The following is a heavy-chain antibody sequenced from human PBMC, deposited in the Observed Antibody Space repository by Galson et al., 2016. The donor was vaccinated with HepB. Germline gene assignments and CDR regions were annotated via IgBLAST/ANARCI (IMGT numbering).Heavy chain of an antibody. CDR1: GFTFSTYA. V-gene: IGHV3-23*01. D-gene: IGHD3-10*01. CDR2: ISGSDDGT. Sequence: SLRLSCAASGFTFSTYAMSWVRQAPRTGLEWVSAISGSDDGTYHADSVRGRFTISRDNSKNTLYLHMNILRAEDTAIYYCARFHGSVRTDYWGHGTLVTVSS. J-gene: IGHJ4*01. CDR3: ARFHGSVRTDY.